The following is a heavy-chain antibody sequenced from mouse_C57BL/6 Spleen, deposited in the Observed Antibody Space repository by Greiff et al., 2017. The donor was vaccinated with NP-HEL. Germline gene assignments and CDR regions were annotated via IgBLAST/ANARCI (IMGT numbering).Heavy chain of an antibody. V-gene: IGHV1-66*01. CDR1: GYSFTSYY. CDR3: ARSGSYYFDY. CDR2: IYPGSGNT. J-gene: IGHJ2*01. D-gene: IGHD1-1*01. Sequence: VQLQQSGPELVKPGASVKISCKASGYSFTSYYIHWVKQRPGHGLEWIGWIYPGSGNTKYNEKFKGKATLTADTSSSTAYMQLSSLTSEDSAVYYCARSGSYYFDYWGQGTTLTVSS.